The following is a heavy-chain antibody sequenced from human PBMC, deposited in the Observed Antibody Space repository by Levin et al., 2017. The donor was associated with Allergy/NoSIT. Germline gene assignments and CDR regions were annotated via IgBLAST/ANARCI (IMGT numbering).Heavy chain of an antibody. CDR2: ISYDGSNK. CDR1: GFTFSSYA. V-gene: IGHV3-30-3*01. J-gene: IGHJ6*03. D-gene: IGHD6-19*01. Sequence: LSLTCAASGFTFSSYAMHWVRQAPGKGLEWVAVISYDGSNKYYADSVKGRFTISRDNSKNTLYLQMNSLRAEDTAVYYCARDWQWLEFYYYYYMDGWGKGTTVTVSS. CDR3: ARDWQWLEFYYYYYMDG.